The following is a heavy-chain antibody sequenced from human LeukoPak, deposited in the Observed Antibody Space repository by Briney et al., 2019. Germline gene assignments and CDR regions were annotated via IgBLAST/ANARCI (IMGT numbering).Heavy chain of an antibody. CDR1: GFTFSSYS. Sequence: PGGSLRLSCAASGFTFSSYSMNWVRQAPGKGLEWVSYISSSSSTIYYADSVKGRFTISRDNAKNSLYLQMNSLRAEDTAVYYCAREDGSGSYIPIPSAFDIWGQGTMVTVSS. CDR3: AREDGSGSYIPIPSAFDI. CDR2: ISSSSSTI. J-gene: IGHJ3*02. V-gene: IGHV3-48*01. D-gene: IGHD3-10*01.